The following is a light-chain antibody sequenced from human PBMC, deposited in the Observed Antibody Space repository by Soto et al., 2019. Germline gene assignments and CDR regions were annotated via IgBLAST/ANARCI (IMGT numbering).Light chain of an antibody. CDR2: EVN. CDR3: QSYDSSLSANVV. V-gene: IGLV2-14*02. J-gene: IGLJ2*01. Sequence: QSALTQPASVSGSPGQSITISCTGTSSDVGTYNLVSWYQQHPGKAPKLMIYEVNKRPSGVSNRFSGSKSGTSASLAITGLQAEDEADYYCQSYDSSLSANVVFGGGTKLTVL. CDR1: SSDVGTYNL.